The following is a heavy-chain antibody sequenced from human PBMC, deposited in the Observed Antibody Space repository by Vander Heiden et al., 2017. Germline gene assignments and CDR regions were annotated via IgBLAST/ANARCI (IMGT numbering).Heavy chain of an antibody. CDR3: ARGSF. V-gene: IGHV3-23*04. CDR1: GFSFSTSA. J-gene: IGHJ4*02. Sequence: EVQLVESGGDLLQPGGSLSLSCAALGFSFSTSAMSWVRQAPGKGLEWVSTITTGGSTTYYADSVKGRFTITRDNSKNTLSLQMNSLRAEDTAVYYCARGSFWGQGTLVTVSS. CDR2: ITTGGSTT.